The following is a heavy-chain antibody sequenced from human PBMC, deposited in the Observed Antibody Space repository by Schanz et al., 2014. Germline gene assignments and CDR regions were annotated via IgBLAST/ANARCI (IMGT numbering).Heavy chain of an antibody. Sequence: EVQLVESGGGLIQPGGSLRLSCAVSGFSVSTNYMSWVRQAPGKGLEWVSGIGGSGDSTHYADSVKGRFTISRDSSKNTLHLQMDGLRVEDTAVYYCARDAVALVPEYFMDVWGKGTPVTVSS. CDR2: IGGSGDST. CDR1: GFSVSTNY. V-gene: IGHV3-53*01. CDR3: ARDAVALVPEYFMDV. J-gene: IGHJ6*03. D-gene: IGHD2-15*01.